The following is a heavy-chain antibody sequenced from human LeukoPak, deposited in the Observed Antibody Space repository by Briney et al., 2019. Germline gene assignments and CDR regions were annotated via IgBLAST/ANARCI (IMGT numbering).Heavy chain of an antibody. J-gene: IGHJ4*02. V-gene: IGHV3-21*01. CDR3: ARGQPDSGGHYYSWYFDY. D-gene: IGHD3-22*01. CDR1: GFMFGSFS. Sequence: GGSLRLSCAASGFMFGSFSMNWVRQAPGRGLEWVSSISSSGGVTYYADSVKGRFTVSKDNARNSLHLQMNNLAVEDTATYFCARGQPDSGGHYYSWYFDYWGQGTPVTVSS. CDR2: ISSSGGVT.